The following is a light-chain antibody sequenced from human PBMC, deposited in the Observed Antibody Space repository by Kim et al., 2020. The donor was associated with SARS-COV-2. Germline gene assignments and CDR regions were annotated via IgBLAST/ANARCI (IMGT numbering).Light chain of an antibody. CDR2: RTN. Sequence: RTAKLTCRGNDYEVGSQGAAWLQQHQGHPPKHVSYRTNNRPSGISERFSASRSGNTASLTITGLQPEDEADYYCSAWDNSLSVWVFGGGTQLTVL. CDR1: DYEVGSQG. V-gene: IGLV10-54*04. CDR3: SAWDNSLSVWV. J-gene: IGLJ3*02.